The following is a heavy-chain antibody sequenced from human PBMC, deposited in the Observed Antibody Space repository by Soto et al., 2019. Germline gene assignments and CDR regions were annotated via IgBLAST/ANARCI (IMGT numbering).Heavy chain of an antibody. J-gene: IGHJ4*02. CDR3: VSDKLGLGLDF. V-gene: IGHV3-74*01. CDR2: TDSDGTFT. CDR1: GFTFSTYW. Sequence: GGSLRLSCVASGFTFSTYWMHWVRQTPGEGLVWVSHTDSDGTFTTYADSVKGRFTISRDNAKSTLYFQMNSVTAEDSGAYYCVSDKLGLGLDFWGQGTLVTVSS. D-gene: IGHD1-26*01.